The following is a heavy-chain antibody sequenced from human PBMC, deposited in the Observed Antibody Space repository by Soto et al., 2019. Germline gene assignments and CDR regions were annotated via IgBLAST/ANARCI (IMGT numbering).Heavy chain of an antibody. V-gene: IGHV3-30-3*01. CDR1: GFTFSSYA. CDR3: ARRGGTVTTPVVYYYGMDV. J-gene: IGHJ6*02. D-gene: IGHD4-17*01. Sequence: QVQLVESGGGVVQPGRSLRLSCAASGFTFSSYAMHWVRQAPGKGLELVAVISYDGSNKYYADSVKGRFTISRDNSKNTLYLQMNSLRAEDTAVYYCARRGGTVTTPVVYYYGMDVWGQGTTVAVSS. CDR2: ISYDGSNK.